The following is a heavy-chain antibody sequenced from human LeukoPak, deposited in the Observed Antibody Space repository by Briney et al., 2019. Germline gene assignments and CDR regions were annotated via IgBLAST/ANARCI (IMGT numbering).Heavy chain of an antibody. D-gene: IGHD5-24*01. Sequence: PSETLSLTCAVFGGSFSGYNWNWLRQSPRTGLEWIGEINDSGSTKYNPSLRSRVTISLDTSKNQFSLKLTSVTAADTAVYYCARGVYTEMSTTMGHFDCWGRGTLVTVSS. CDR2: INDSGST. CDR1: GGSFSGYN. CDR3: ARGVYTEMSTTMGHFDC. J-gene: IGHJ4*02. V-gene: IGHV4-34*01.